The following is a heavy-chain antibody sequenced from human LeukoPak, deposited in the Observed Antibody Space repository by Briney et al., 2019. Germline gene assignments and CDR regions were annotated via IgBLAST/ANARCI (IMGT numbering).Heavy chain of an antibody. J-gene: IGHJ3*02. D-gene: IGHD3-3*01. CDR1: GYTFTGYY. CDR2: ITPNSGGT. Sequence: ASVKVSCKASGYTFTGYYMHWVRQAPGQGLEWMGWITPNSGGTNYAQKFQGRVTMTRDTSISTAYMELSRLRSDDTAVFFCARGRFLETDAFDIWGQGTTVTVSS. V-gene: IGHV1-2*02. CDR3: ARGRFLETDAFDI.